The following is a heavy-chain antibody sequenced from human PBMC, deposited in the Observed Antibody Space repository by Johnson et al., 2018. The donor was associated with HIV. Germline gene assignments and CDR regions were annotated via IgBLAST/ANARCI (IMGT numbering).Heavy chain of an antibody. Sequence: QMQLVESGGGVVQPGGSLRLSCAASGFTFSSYGMHWVRQAPGKGLEWVAVISYDGSNKYYADSVKGRFTISRDNSKNTLYLQMNSLRAEDTAVYYCARDQGGNHNAFDIWGQGTMVTVSS. J-gene: IGHJ3*02. CDR3: ARDQGGNHNAFDI. D-gene: IGHD1-14*01. CDR1: GFTFSSYG. CDR2: ISYDGSNK. V-gene: IGHV3-30*19.